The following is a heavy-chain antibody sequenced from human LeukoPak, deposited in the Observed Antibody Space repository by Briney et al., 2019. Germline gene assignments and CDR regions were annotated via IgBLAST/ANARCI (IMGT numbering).Heavy chain of an antibody. Sequence: GGSLRLSCAASGFTFSSYSMNWVRQAPGKGLEWVSSISSSSYIYYADSVKGRFTISRDNAKNSLYLQMNSLRAEDTAVYYCASFYDYVWGPRGWFDPWGQGTLVTVSS. CDR3: ASFYDYVWGPRGWFDP. V-gene: IGHV3-21*01. D-gene: IGHD3-16*01. CDR2: ISSSSYI. J-gene: IGHJ5*02. CDR1: GFTFSSYS.